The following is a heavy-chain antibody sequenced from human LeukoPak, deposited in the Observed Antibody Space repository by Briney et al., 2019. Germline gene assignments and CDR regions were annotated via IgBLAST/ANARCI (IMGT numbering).Heavy chain of an antibody. J-gene: IGHJ3*02. CDR2: IYHSGST. Sequence: SETLSLTCAVSGGSISSSNWWSWVRQPPGKGLEWIGEIYHSGSTNYNPSLKSRFTISVDKSKNQFSLKLSSVTAADAAVYYCVGAAAAPKAFDIRGQGTMVTVSS. CDR1: GGSISSSNW. CDR3: VGAAAAPKAFDI. D-gene: IGHD6-13*01. V-gene: IGHV4-4*02.